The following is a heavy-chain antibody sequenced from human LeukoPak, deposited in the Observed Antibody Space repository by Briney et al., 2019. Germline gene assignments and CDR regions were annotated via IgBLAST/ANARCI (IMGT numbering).Heavy chain of an antibody. V-gene: IGHV3-48*01. J-gene: IGHJ3*02. CDR1: GFTFSSYS. D-gene: IGHD3-22*01. Sequence: GGSLRLSCAASGFTFSSYSMNWVRQAPGKGLEWVSYISSSSSTIYYADSVKGRFTISRENAKNSLYLQMNSLRAGDTAVYYCARGAYYYDSSGYDAFDIWGQGTMVTVSS. CDR3: ARGAYYYDSSGYDAFDI. CDR2: ISSSSSTI.